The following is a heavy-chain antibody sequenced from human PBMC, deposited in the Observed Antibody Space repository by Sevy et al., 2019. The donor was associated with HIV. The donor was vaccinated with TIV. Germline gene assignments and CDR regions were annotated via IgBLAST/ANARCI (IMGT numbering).Heavy chain of an antibody. CDR1: GFTFSNAW. D-gene: IGHD6-19*01. J-gene: IGHJ3*02. CDR2: IKSKTDGGTT. Sequence: GGSLRLSCAAPGFTFSNAWMSWVRQAPGKGLEWVGRIKSKTDGGTTDYAAPVKGRFTISRDDSKNTLYLQMNSLKTEDTAVYYCFSGWYDHGAFDIWGQGTMVTVSS. V-gene: IGHV3-15*01. CDR3: FSGWYDHGAFDI.